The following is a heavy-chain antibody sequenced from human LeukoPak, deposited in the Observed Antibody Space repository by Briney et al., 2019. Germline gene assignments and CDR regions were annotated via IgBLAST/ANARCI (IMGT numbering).Heavy chain of an antibody. J-gene: IGHJ4*02. CDR2: IYYSGST. Sequence: SETLSLTCTVSGGSISSYYWSWIRQPPGKGLEWIGYIYYSGSTKYNPALKSRVTISVDTSKNQFSLKLSSVTAADTAVYYCARDGHFDCWGQGTLVTVSS. CDR1: GGSISSYY. V-gene: IGHV4-59*01. CDR3: ARDGHFDC.